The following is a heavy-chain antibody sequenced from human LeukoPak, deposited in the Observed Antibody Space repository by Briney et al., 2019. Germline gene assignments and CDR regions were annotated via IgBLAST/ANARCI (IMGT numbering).Heavy chain of an antibody. CDR2: IYYSGST. Sequence: PSETLSLTCTVSGGSISSYYWSWIRQPPGKGLEWIGYIYYSGSTNYNPSLKSRVTISVDTSKNQFSLKLSSVTAADTAVYYCARLRRTLDFDYWGQGTLVTVSS. V-gene: IGHV4-59*08. CDR3: ARLRRTLDFDY. CDR1: GGSISSYY. J-gene: IGHJ4*02.